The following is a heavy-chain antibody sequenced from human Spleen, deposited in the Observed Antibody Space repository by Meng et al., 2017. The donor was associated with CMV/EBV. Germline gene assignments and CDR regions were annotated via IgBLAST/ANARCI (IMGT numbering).Heavy chain of an antibody. CDR1: AYTYTTCG. Sequence: QVQLVQSGAEVKKPGASVRVSCEASAYTYTTCGFSWVRQAPGQGLEWMGWINPYNDNTIYAQKVQGRVTMTTDASTNTAYLELRSLRSDDTAVYYCARDQQLIPAEYFQHWGPGTLVTVSS. V-gene: IGHV1-18*01. CDR3: ARDQQLIPAEYFQH. J-gene: IGHJ1*01. CDR2: INPYNDNT. D-gene: IGHD6-13*01.